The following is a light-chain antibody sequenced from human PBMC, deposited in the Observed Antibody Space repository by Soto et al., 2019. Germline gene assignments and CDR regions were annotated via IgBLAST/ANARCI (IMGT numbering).Light chain of an antibody. V-gene: IGKV1-39*01. J-gene: IGKJ1*01. Sequence: DIVMTQSPSSLSASPGERVTLTCRASQSISSNLNWYQQKPGQAPKLLIYVVPTMDTGVPSRFSGSGSGTEFILTISSLQPEDFATYHCQQSYSTPWTFGQGTKVDIK. CDR2: VVP. CDR1: QSISSN. CDR3: QQSYSTPWT.